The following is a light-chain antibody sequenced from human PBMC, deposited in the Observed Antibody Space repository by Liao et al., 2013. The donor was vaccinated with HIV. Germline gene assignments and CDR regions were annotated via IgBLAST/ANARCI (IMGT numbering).Light chain of an antibody. J-gene: IGLJ3*02. CDR1: KLGDKY. Sequence: SYELTQPPSVSVSPGQTASITCSGDKLGDKYACWYHQKPGQSPVLVIYQDNKRPSGIPERFSGPNSGNTATLTISGTQAMDEADYYCQAWDSSTWVFGGGTKLTVL. V-gene: IGLV3-1*01. CDR2: QDN. CDR3: QAWDSSTWV.